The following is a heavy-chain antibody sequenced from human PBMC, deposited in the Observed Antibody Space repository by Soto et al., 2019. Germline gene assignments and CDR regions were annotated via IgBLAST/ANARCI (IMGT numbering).Heavy chain of an antibody. CDR1: GGTFSSYA. J-gene: IGHJ4*02. D-gene: IGHD6-13*01. Sequence: ASVKVSCKASGGTFSSYAISWVRQAPGQGLEWMGGIIPIFGTANYAQKFQGRVTITADESTSTAYMELSSLRSEDTAVYYCARDRNSPPLAAADAGDYWGQGTLVTVSS. CDR3: ARDRNSPPLAAADAGDY. V-gene: IGHV1-69*13. CDR2: IIPIFGTA.